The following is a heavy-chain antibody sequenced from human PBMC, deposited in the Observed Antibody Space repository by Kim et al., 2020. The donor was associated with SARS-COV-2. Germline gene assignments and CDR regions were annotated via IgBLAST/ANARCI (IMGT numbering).Heavy chain of an antibody. CDR3: ARDSSSWFDAFDI. V-gene: IGHV1-2*04. Sequence: ASVKVSCKASGYTFTGYYMHWVRQAPGQGLEWMGWINPNSGGTNYAQKFQGWVTMTRDTSISTAYMELSRLRSDDTAVYYCARDSSSWFDAFDIWGQGTMVTVSS. CDR1: GYTFTGYY. CDR2: INPNSGGT. J-gene: IGHJ3*02. D-gene: IGHD6-13*01.